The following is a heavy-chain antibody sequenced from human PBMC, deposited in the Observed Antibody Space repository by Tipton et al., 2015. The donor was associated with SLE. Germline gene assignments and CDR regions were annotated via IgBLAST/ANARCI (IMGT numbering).Heavy chain of an antibody. CDR1: GASISSDVYY. J-gene: IGHJ4*02. V-gene: IGHV4-30-4*08. CDR2: IYNTGNT. D-gene: IGHD2-15*01. Sequence: TLSLTCSVSGASISSDVYYWSWIRQLPGKGLEWIGYIYNTGNTYYNPSLKSRVTMSVDTSKNQFSLRLNSVTAADTAVYYCARGYCFAGSCYSFDYWGQGTLVTVSS. CDR3: ARGYCFAGSCYSFDY.